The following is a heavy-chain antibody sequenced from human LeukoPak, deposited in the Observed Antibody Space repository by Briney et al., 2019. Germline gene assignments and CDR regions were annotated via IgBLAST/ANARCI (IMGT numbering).Heavy chain of an antibody. CDR2: INHSGST. D-gene: IGHD2-21*02. J-gene: IGHJ4*02. CDR1: GGSFSAYS. Sequence: SETLSLTCAVYGGSFSAYSWSWIRQPPGKGLEWIGEINHSGSTNYNASLKSRLTISVDTSKNQFSLKLTSVTAADTAVYYCARWVTAIIWGQGTLVTVSS. CDR3: ARWVTAII. V-gene: IGHV4-34*01.